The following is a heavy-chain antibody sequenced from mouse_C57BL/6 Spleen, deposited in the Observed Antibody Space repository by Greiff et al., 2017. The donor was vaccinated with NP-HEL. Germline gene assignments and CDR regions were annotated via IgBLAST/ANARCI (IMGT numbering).Heavy chain of an antibody. Sequence: VQLQQSGAELVRPGTSVKVSCKASGYAFTNYLIEWVKQRPGQGLEWIGVINPGSGGTNYNEKFKGKATLTADKSSSTAYMQLSSLTSEDSAVYFGAREGGPLDYWGQGTTLTVSS. CDR2: INPGSGGT. J-gene: IGHJ2*01. V-gene: IGHV1-54*01. CDR1: GYAFTNYL. D-gene: IGHD6-1*01. CDR3: AREGGPLDY.